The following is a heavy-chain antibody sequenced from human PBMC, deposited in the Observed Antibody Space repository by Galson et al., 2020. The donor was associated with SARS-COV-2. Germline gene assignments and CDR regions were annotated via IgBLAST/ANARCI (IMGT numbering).Heavy chain of an antibody. Sequence: GGSLRLSCAGSGFTFDDYTLYWVRQVPGKGLEWVSLISGDGAITYYADSVKGRFTISRDNSKNSLFLQMNSLTTEDTALYYCVKDIYMYWKYDCGFASWGLGTLVTVSS. CDR2: ISGDGAIT. J-gene: IGHJ5*02. CDR1: GFTFDDYT. CDR3: VKDIYMYWKYDCGFAS. D-gene: IGHD1-7*01. V-gene: IGHV3-43*01.